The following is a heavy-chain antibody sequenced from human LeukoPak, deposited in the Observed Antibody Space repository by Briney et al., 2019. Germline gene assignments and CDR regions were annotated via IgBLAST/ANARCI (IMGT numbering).Heavy chain of an antibody. J-gene: IGHJ4*01. Sequence: PGGSLRLSCAASGFTFSSYAMSWVRQAPGKGLEWVSGISGSGMRTYYADSVKGRFSISRDKSKNTLYLQMNSLRAGDTAAYYCAKVFGIEATVTLDYWGRGTLVTVSS. D-gene: IGHD4-11*01. CDR1: GFTFSSYA. CDR2: ISGSGMRT. V-gene: IGHV3-23*01. CDR3: AKVFGIEATVTLDY.